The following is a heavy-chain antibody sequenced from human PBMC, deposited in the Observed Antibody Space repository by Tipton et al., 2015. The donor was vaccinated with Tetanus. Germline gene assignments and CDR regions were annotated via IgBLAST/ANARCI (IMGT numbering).Heavy chain of an antibody. CDR3: AGVATPRTELYFDH. J-gene: IGHJ4*02. D-gene: IGHD6-13*01. CDR2: VYYTGST. CDR1: GDSVRGYY. Sequence: TLSLTCTVSGDSVRGYYWSWIRQPPGKGLEWIGYVYYTGSTNHNPSLKSRVTISMDRSKNQISLQLTSVTAADTAVYFCAGVATPRTELYFDHGGQGPLVTVSS. V-gene: IGHV4-59*02.